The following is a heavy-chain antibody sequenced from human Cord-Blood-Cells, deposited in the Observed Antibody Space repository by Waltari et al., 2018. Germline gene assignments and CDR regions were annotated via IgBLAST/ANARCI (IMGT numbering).Heavy chain of an antibody. CDR2: IIPIFGTA. CDR1: GGTFRSYA. V-gene: IGHV1-69*12. D-gene: IGHD2-2*01. CDR3: ARDGGDCSSTSCFDY. J-gene: IGHJ4*02. Sequence: QVQLVQSGAEVKKPGSSVKVSCKASGGTFRSYALSWVRKAPGQGLEWMGGIIPIFGTANYAQKFQGRVTITADESTSTAYMELSSLRSEDTAVYYCARDGGDCSSTSCFDYWGQGTLVTVSS.